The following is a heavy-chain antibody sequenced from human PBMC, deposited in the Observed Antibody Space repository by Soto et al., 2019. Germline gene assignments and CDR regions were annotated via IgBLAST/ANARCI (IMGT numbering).Heavy chain of an antibody. D-gene: IGHD3-16*02. CDR3: AREGVVWGSYRHLESYYFDY. CDR2: ISAYNGNT. V-gene: IGHV1-18*01. CDR1: GYTFTSYG. Sequence: ASVKVSCKASGYTFTSYGISWVRQAPGQGLEWMGWISAYNGNTNYAQKLQGRVTMTTDTSTRTAYMELRSLRSDDTAVYYCAREGVVWGSYRHLESYYFDYWGQGTLVTVSS. J-gene: IGHJ4*02.